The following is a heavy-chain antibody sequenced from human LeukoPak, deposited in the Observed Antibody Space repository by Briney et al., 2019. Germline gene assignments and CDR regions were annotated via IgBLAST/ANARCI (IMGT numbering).Heavy chain of an antibody. Sequence: ASVKVSCKASGYTFTSYDINWVRQATGQGLEWMGWMNPNNGNTGYAQKFQGRVTMTRNTSISTAYMELSSLRSEDTAVYYCARGSGYSYGLDAFDIWGQGTMVTVSS. CDR1: GYTFTSYD. V-gene: IGHV1-8*01. J-gene: IGHJ3*02. CDR3: ARGSGYSYGLDAFDI. CDR2: MNPNNGNT. D-gene: IGHD5-18*01.